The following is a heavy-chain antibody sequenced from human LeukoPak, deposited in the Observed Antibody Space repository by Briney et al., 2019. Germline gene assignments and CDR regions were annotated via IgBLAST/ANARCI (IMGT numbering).Heavy chain of an antibody. D-gene: IGHD4-17*01. CDR2: ISWNSGSI. J-gene: IGHJ4*02. CDR3: AKALATVTTAFDY. CDR1: GFSFHDYA. V-gene: IGHV3-9*01. Sequence: GGSLRLSCAASGFSFHDYAMRWVRQAPGKGLEWVSGISWNSGSIGYADSVKGRFTISRDNAKNSLYLQMNSLRAEDTALYYCAKALATVTTAFDYWGQGTLVIVSS.